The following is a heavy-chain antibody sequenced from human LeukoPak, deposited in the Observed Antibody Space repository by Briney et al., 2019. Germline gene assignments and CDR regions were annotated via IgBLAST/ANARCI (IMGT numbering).Heavy chain of an antibody. J-gene: IGHJ4*02. CDR3: ARDRGGDYSNYYFEY. D-gene: IGHD4-11*01. V-gene: IGHV4-39*07. Sequence: PSETLSLTCTVSGGSISSSSYSWGRIRQPPGKGLEWIGSIYYSGSTYYNPSLKSRVTISVDTSKNQFSLKLSSVTAADTAVYYCARDRGGDYSNYYFEYWGQGTLVTVSP. CDR1: GGSISSSSYS. CDR2: IYYSGST.